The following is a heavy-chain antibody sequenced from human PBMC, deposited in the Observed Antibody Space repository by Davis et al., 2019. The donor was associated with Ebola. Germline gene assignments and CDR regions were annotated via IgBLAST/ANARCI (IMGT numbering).Heavy chain of an antibody. CDR2: IIPIFGTA. D-gene: IGHD6-13*01. J-gene: IGHJ6*02. CDR3: ASFGKQQLVYYYYGMDV. CDR1: GGTFSSYA. V-gene: IGHV1-69*06. Sequence: SVKVSCKASGGTFSSYAISWVRQAPGQGLEWMGGIIPIFGTANYAQKFQGRVTITADKSTSTAYMELSSLRSEDTAVYYCASFGKQQLVYYYYGMDVWGQGTTVTVSS.